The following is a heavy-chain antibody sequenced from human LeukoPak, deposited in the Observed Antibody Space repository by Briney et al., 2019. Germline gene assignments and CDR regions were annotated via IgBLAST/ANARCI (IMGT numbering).Heavy chain of an antibody. Sequence: PGGSLRLSCAASGFTFSSYAMHWVRQAPGKGLEWVAVISYDGSNKYYADSVKGRFTISRDNSKNTLYLQMNSLRAEDTAVYYCAKDAGASITIFGVVIDYWGQGTLVTVSS. V-gene: IGHV3-30-3*01. D-gene: IGHD3-3*01. CDR2: ISYDGSNK. CDR3: AKDAGASITIFGVVIDY. CDR1: GFTFSSYA. J-gene: IGHJ4*02.